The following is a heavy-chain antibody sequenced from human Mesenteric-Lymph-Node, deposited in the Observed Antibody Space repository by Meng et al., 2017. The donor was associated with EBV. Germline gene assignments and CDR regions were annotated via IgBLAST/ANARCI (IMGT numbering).Heavy chain of an antibody. CDR2: IYYSGST. V-gene: IGHV4-39*01. J-gene: IGHJ4*02. CDR3: ASLSGDYFDY. Sequence: QLQVQESGPGLVKPSETLSLTCTVSGGSISSSSYYWGWIRKPPGKGLEWIGSIYYSGSTYYKPSLKSRVTISVDTSKNQFSLKLSSVTAADTAVYYCASLSGDYFDYWGQGTLVTVSS. CDR1: GGSISSSSYY. D-gene: IGHD2/OR15-2a*01.